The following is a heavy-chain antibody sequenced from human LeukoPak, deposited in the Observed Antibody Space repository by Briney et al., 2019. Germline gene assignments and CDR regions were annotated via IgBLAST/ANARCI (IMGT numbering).Heavy chain of an antibody. CDR1: GGSFSGYY. J-gene: IGHJ6*03. D-gene: IGHD3-16*01. Sequence: PSETLSLTCGVSGGSFSGYYWTWIRQSPGKGLEWIGEIHHGGSTNYKPALNSRLTMLLDSAKKQFSLRLTSVTAADTAVYYCARRFSRYYMDVWDKGTAIIVSS. V-gene: IGHV4-34*01. CDR2: IHHGGST. CDR3: ARRFSRYYMDV.